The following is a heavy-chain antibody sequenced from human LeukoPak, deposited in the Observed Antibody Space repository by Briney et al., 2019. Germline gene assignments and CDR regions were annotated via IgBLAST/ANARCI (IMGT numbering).Heavy chain of an antibody. CDR2: INMYTANP. J-gene: IGHJ4*02. CDR3: ARHDNDDDFDY. Sequence: ASVTVSCKASGYTFIRYAINWLRQAPGQGLEWMGWINMYTANPAYAQGFTERFVFSLDTSVTTAYLQISNLKTEDTAVYYCARHDNDDDFDYWGQGTLVTVSS. V-gene: IGHV7-4-1*02. CDR1: GYTFIRYA. D-gene: IGHD3-16*01.